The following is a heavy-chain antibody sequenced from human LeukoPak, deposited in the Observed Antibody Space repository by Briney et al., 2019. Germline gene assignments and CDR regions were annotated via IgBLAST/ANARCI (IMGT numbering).Heavy chain of an antibody. V-gene: IGHV1-2*02. Sequence: ASVKVSCKASGYTFTGYYMHWVRQAPGQGLEWMGWINPNSGGTNYAQKFQGRVTMTRDTSISTAYMELSRLRSDDMAVYYCARVPVRPYYYYYMDVWGKGTTVTVSS. CDR3: ARVPVRPYYYYYMDV. J-gene: IGHJ6*03. CDR2: INPNSGGT. CDR1: GYTFTGYY. D-gene: IGHD6-6*01.